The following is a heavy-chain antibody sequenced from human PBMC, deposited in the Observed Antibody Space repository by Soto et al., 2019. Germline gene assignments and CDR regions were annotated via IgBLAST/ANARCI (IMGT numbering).Heavy chain of an antibody. Sequence: QVQLVESGGGVVQPGRSLRLSCAASGFTFSSYAMHWVRQPPGKGLEWMAVILYDGSNKYYADSVKGRFTISRDNSKNTLYLQMNTLRTEDTGVYYCGGRAAPHWGQGTLVTVSS. CDR1: GFTFSSYA. CDR2: ILYDGSNK. J-gene: IGHJ4*02. D-gene: IGHD2-15*01. CDR3: GGRAAPH. V-gene: IGHV3-30*04.